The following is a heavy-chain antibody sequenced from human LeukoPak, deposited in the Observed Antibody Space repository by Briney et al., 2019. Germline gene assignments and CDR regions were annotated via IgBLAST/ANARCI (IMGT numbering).Heavy chain of an antibody. D-gene: IGHD6-19*01. CDR1: GFTFSSYA. J-gene: IGHJ4*02. CDR3: AKDPGPLAVGGPNYFDY. CDR2: ISGSGVST. V-gene: IGHV3-23*01. Sequence: PGGSLRLSCAASGFTFSSYAMSWVRQAPGKGLEWVSAISGSGVSTYYADSVKGRFTISRDNSKNTLYLQMNSLRAEDTAVYYCAKDPGPLAVGGPNYFDYWGQGTLVTVSS.